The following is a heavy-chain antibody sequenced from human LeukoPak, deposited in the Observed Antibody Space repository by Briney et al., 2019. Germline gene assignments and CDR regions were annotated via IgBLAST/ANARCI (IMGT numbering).Heavy chain of an antibody. Sequence: GGSLRLSCVTSGFTFSSYWMSWVRQAPGKRLEWVANIKQDGSETYYADSVKGRFTISGDNAKNSLNLQMDSLRAEDTAIYYCVRDIIVVTVAIYFDNWGQGTLVTVSS. D-gene: IGHD2-2*02. J-gene: IGHJ4*02. CDR3: VRDIIVVTVAIYFDN. CDR2: IKQDGSET. CDR1: GFTFSSYW. V-gene: IGHV3-7*01.